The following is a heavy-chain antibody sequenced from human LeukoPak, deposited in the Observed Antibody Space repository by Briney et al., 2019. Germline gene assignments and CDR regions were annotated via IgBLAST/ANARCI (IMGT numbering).Heavy chain of an antibody. CDR3: ARDGMQWLVRSGNFDY. CDR2: INPNSGGT. V-gene: IGHV1-2*02. D-gene: IGHD6-19*01. Sequence: ASVKVSCKASGYTFTGYYMHWVRQAPGQGLEWMGWINPNSGGTNYAQKFQGRVTMTRDTSISTAYMELSRLRSDDTAVYYCARDGMQWLVRSGNFDYWGQGTLVTVSS. CDR1: GYTFTGYY. J-gene: IGHJ4*02.